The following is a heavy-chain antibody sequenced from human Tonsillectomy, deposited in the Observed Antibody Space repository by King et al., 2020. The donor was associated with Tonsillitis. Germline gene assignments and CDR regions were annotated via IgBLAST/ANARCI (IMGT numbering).Heavy chain of an antibody. J-gene: IGHJ4*02. V-gene: IGHV4-31*03. CDR2: IYYSGST. CDR1: GGSISSGGYY. CDR3: ARTPSLLTGYYPFDY. D-gene: IGHD3-9*01. Sequence: VQLQESGPGLVKPSHTLSLTCTVSGGSISSGGYYWSWIRQHPGKGLEWIGYIYYSGSTYYNPSLKSRVTISVDTSKNQFSLKLSSVTAADTAVYYCARTPSLLTGYYPFDYWGQGTLVTVSS.